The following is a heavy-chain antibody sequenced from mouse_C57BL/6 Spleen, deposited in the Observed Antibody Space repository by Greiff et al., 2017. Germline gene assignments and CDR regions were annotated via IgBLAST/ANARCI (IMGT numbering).Heavy chain of an antibody. V-gene: IGHV15-2*01. J-gene: IGHJ1*03. D-gene: IGHD1-2*01. CDR1: DSEVFPIAY. CDR3: ARGWDHYYGVWYFDV. Sequence: QVQLLQSGSELRSPGSSVKLSCKDFDSEVFPIAYMSWVRQKPGHGFEWIGGILPSIGRTIYGEKFEDKATLDADTLSNTAYLELNSLTSEDSANYYCARGWDHYYGVWYFDVWGTGTTVTVSS. CDR2: ILPSIGRT.